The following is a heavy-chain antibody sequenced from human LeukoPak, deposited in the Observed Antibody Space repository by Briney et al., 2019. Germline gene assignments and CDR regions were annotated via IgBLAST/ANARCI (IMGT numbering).Heavy chain of an antibody. CDR1: GFTFSSYG. J-gene: IGHJ4*02. CDR3: AKVGGLIVGATLDY. V-gene: IGHV3-30*18. CDR2: ISYDGSNK. Sequence: GGSLRLSCAASGFTFSSYGMHWVRQAPGKGLEWVAVISYDGSNKYYADSVKGRFTIPRDNSKNTLYLQMNSLRAEDTAVYYCAKVGGLIVGATLDYWGQGTLVTVSS. D-gene: IGHD1-26*01.